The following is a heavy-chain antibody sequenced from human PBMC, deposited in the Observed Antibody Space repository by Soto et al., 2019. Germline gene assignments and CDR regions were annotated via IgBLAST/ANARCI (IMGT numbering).Heavy chain of an antibody. J-gene: IGHJ6*02. CDR1: GGTFSRYA. D-gene: IGHD2-2*01. CDR2: IIPIFGTA. V-gene: IGHV1-69*12. Sequence: QVQLVQSGAEVKKPGSSVKVSCKASGGTFSRYAISWVRQAPGQGLEWMGGIIPIFGTANYAQKFQGRVTITADESTCTAYMELSSLRSEDTAVYYCARSELVPADMSDYYYGMDVWGQGTTVTVYS. CDR3: ARSELVPADMSDYYYGMDV.